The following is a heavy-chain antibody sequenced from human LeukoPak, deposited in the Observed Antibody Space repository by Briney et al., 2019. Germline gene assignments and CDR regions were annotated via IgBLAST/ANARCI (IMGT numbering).Heavy chain of an antibody. CDR1: GFTFSSYA. D-gene: IGHD6-6*01. J-gene: IGHJ5*02. CDR3: ARVYSSWSPRWFDP. V-gene: IGHV4-34*01. CDR2: INHSGST. Sequence: PGGSLRLSCAASGFTFSSYAMSWVRQAPGKGLEWIGEINHSGSTNYNPSLKSRVTISVDTSKNQFSLKLSSVTAADTAVYYCARVYSSWSPRWFDPWGQGTLVTVSS.